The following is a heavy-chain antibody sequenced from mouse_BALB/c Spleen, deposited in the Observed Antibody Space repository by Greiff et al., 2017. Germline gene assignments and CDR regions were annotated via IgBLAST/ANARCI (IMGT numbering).Heavy chain of an antibody. J-gene: IGHJ4*01. D-gene: IGHD4-1*02. Sequence: VQLQQSGPGLVKPSQSLSLTCTVTGYSITSDYAWNWIRQFPGNKLEWMGYISYSGSTSYNPSLKSRISITRDTSKNQFFLQLNSVTTEDTATYYCARALQLGGMDYWGQGTSVTVSS. V-gene: IGHV3-2*02. CDR1: GYSITSDYA. CDR3: ARALQLGGMDY. CDR2: ISYSGST.